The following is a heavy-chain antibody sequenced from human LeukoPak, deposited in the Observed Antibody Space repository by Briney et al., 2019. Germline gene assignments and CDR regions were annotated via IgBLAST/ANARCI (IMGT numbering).Heavy chain of an antibody. CDR3: ARVQAVAASVYY. CDR2: ISSSGSTI. D-gene: IGHD2-15*01. Sequence: GGSLRLSCAASGFTFSDYYMSWIRQAPGKGLEWVSYISSSGSTIYYADSVKGRLTISRDNAKNSLYLQMNSLRAEDTAVYYCARVQAVAASVYYWGQGTLVTVSS. CDR1: GFTFSDYY. J-gene: IGHJ4*02. V-gene: IGHV3-11*01.